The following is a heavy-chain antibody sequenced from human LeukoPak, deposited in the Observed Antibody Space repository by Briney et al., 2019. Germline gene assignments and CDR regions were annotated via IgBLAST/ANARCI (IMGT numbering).Heavy chain of an antibody. CDR1: GYSFTSYW. CDR3: ARGLGYCSSTSCSIFDY. CDR2: IYPGDSDT. Sequence: GESLKISCKGSGYSFTSYWIGWVRQMPGKGLEWMGIIYPGDSDTRYSPSFQGQVTISADKSISTAYLQWSSLKASDTAMYYCARGLGYCSSTSCSIFDYWGQGTLVTVSS. D-gene: IGHD2-2*01. J-gene: IGHJ4*02. V-gene: IGHV5-51*01.